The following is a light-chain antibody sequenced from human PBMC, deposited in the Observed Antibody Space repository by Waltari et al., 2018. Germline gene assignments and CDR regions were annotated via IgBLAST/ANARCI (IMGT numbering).Light chain of an antibody. J-gene: IGLJ3*02. CDR1: SSNIGSNT. V-gene: IGLV1-44*01. CDR3: AAWDDSLNGL. CDR2: RDN. Sequence: QSVLPQPPSASGAPGQRVTISCSGSSSNIGSNTVAWYQQLPGTAPKLLIYRDNQRPSGVPDRFSGSKSGTSASLAISGLQSDDEADYYCAAWDDSLNGLFGGGTKLTVL.